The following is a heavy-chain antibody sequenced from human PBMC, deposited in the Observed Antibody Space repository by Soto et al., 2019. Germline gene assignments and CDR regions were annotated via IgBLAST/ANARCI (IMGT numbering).Heavy chain of an antibody. J-gene: IGHJ4*02. V-gene: IGHV1-46*01. CDR3: TAKSYTLNVDY. CDR2: INPSGGST. Sequence: GASVKVSCKASGYTFTSYYMHWVRQAPGQGLEWMGIINPSGGSTSYAQKFQGRVTMTRDTSTSTVYMELNSLKTEDTAVYYCTAKSYTLNVDYWGRGTLVTVSS. CDR1: GYTFTSYY. D-gene: IGHD3-16*01.